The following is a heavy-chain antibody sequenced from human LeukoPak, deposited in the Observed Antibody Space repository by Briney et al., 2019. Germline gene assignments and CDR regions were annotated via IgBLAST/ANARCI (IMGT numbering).Heavy chain of an antibody. CDR1: GVSIRSYY. V-gene: IGHV4-59*08. Sequence: SETLSLTCAVSGVSIRSYYWIWIRQAPGKGLEWIGNMYYSGITNYNPSLKSRVTMSVDTSKNQFSLKLSSVTAADTAVYYCARLGHYYDSSTLGYRGAFDIWGQGTMVTVSS. CDR2: MYYSGIT. J-gene: IGHJ3*02. CDR3: ARLGHYYDSSTLGYRGAFDI. D-gene: IGHD3-22*01.